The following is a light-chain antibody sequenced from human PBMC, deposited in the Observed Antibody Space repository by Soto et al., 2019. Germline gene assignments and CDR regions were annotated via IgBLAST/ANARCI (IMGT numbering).Light chain of an antibody. Sequence: QSVPTQPPSVSAAPRQRVTISCSGSSSNIGNNAVNWYQQLPGKAPKLLIYYDDLLPSGVSDRFSGSKTGTSASLAISGLQSEDEADYYCAAWDDSLNGPVFGGGTKLTVL. J-gene: IGLJ3*02. CDR1: SSNIGNNA. CDR3: AAWDDSLNGPV. V-gene: IGLV1-36*01. CDR2: YDD.